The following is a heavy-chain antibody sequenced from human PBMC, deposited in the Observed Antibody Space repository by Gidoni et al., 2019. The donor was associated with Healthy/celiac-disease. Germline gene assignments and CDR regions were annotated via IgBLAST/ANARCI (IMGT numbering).Heavy chain of an antibody. V-gene: IGHV4-34*01. CDR3: ARIWGIVVVPASRRGYFDL. CDR1: GGSFSGYY. Sequence: QWGAGLLKPSETLSLTCAVYGGSFSGYYWSWIRQPPGKGLEWIGEINHSGNTNYNPSLKSRVTISIDPSKNQFSLKLSSVTAADTAVYYCARIWGIVVVPASRRGYFDLWGRGTLVTVSS. D-gene: IGHD2-2*01. CDR2: INHSGNT. J-gene: IGHJ2*01.